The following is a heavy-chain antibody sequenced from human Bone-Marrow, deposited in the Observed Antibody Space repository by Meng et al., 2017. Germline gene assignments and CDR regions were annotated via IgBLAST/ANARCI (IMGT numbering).Heavy chain of an antibody. Sequence: SETLSLTCTVSGGSISSSSYYWSWIRQPAGKGLEWIGRIYTSGSTNYNPSLKSRVTMSVDTSKNQFSLKLSSVTAADTAVYYCARDKTGDSGWYFDYWGQGTLVTVSS. CDR2: IYTSGST. CDR1: GGSISSSSYY. J-gene: IGHJ4*02. D-gene: IGHD7-27*01. V-gene: IGHV4-61*02. CDR3: ARDKTGDSGWYFDY.